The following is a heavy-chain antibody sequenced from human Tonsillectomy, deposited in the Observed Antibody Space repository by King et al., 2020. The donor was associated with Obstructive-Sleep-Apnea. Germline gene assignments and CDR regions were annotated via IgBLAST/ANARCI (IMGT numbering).Heavy chain of an antibody. CDR3: AKDMGFDTGGGFDY. CDR2: ISWNSGNL. D-gene: IGHD1-26*01. V-gene: IGHV3-9*01. CDR1: GFNLEDYA. J-gene: IGHJ4*02. Sequence: VQLVESWGGLVQPGRSPRLSLAASGFNLEDYAMHLVRQVPGEGLVWVSGISWNSGNLGYWDSGKGRFTITRDNAKNSLYLQMNRLRAEDTALYYCAKDMGFDTGGGFDYWGQGALVTVFS.